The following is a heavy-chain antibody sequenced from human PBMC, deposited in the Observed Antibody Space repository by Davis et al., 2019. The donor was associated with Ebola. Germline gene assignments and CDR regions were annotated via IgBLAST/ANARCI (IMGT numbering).Heavy chain of an antibody. J-gene: IGHJ4*02. V-gene: IGHV1-69*13. CDR2: IIPIFGTA. D-gene: IGHD5-18*01. Sequence: SVKVSCKASGGTFSSYAISWVRQAPGQGLEWMGGIIPIFGTANYAQKFQGRVTITADESTSTAYMELSSLRSEDTAVYYCARERGYSYGSFDYWGQGTLVTVSS. CDR3: ARERGYSYGSFDY. CDR1: GGTFSSYA.